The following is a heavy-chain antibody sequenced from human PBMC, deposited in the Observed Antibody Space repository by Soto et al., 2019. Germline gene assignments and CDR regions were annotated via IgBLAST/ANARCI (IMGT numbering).Heavy chain of an antibody. CDR2: TYYRSKWYN. CDR1: GDSVSSNSAA. V-gene: IGHV6-1*01. Sequence: SQTLSLTCAISGDSVSSNSAAWNWIRQSPSRGLEWLGRTYYRSKWYNDYAVSVKSRITINPDTSKNQISLQLNSVTPEDTTVIFWARGPGITFFGGVTPFDYGGQGTLVTVSS. J-gene: IGHJ4*02. D-gene: IGHD3-3*01. CDR3: ARGPGITFFGGVTPFDY.